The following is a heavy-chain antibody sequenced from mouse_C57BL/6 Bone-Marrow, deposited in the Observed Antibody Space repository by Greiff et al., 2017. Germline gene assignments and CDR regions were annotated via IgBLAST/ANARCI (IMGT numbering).Heavy chain of an antibody. D-gene: IGHD2-3*01. CDR1: GFNIKDDY. J-gene: IGHJ2*01. CDR3: SSFDGNYFDF. V-gene: IGHV14-4*01. Sequence: VQLQQSGAELVRPGASVKLSCTASGFNIKDDYIHWVKQRPEQGLEWIGWIDPEIGDTEYASKFQGKATITSDTSSNTASLQLSRLTSEDTAVYYCSSFDGNYFDFWGQGTPLPVAS. CDR2: IDPEIGDT.